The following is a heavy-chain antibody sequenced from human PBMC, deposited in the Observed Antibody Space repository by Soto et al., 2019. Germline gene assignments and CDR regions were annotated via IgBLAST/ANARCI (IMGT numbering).Heavy chain of an antibody. CDR1: GYTFSNYG. CDR2: ISLYSDGT. V-gene: IGHV1-18*01. Sequence: ATVKVSCKTSGYTFSNYGITWVRQAPGQPLEWLGWISLYSDGTNYAQKFQGRVSMTTDTSTTTAYMELRSLRSDDTAVYYCARVVPGAEAWFGPWGQGTLVTVSS. J-gene: IGHJ5*02. D-gene: IGHD2-2*01. CDR3: ARVVPGAEAWFGP.